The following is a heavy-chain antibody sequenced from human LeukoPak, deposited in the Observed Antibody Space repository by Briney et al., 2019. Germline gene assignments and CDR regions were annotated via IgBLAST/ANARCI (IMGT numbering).Heavy chain of an antibody. Sequence: GASVKVSCKASGYTFTGYHMHWVRQAPGQGLEWMGWINLNSGDTNYAQKFQGGVTMTRDTSISTAYMELSRLRSDDTAVYFCARWSTVTTTFDYWGQGTLVTVSS. J-gene: IGHJ4*02. CDR3: ARWSTVTTTFDY. D-gene: IGHD4-17*01. V-gene: IGHV1-2*02. CDR2: INLNSGDT. CDR1: GYTFTGYH.